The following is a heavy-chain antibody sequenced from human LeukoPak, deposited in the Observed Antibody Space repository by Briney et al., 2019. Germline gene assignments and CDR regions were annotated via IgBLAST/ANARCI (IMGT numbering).Heavy chain of an antibody. V-gene: IGHV3-30*02. CDR2: IRNEGNNR. CDR3: AKHDLTWGS. D-gene: IGHD3-16*01. Sequence: PGGSLRLSCAASGFSFNNFGMHWVRQAPGKGLEWVAFIRNEGNNRYYINSVRGRFTISRDISKDTVHLQMNSLRTEDTAVYYCAKHDLTWGSWGQGTLVIVSS. J-gene: IGHJ5*02. CDR1: GFSFNNFG.